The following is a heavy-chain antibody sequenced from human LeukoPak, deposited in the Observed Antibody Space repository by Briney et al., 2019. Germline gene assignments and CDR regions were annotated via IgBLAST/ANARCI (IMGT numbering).Heavy chain of an antibody. V-gene: IGHV1-8*03. CDR2: MNPNSGNT. CDR1: GYTFTGYD. J-gene: IGHJ4*02. Sequence: ASVKVSCKASGYTFTGYDINWVRQAAGQGLEWMGWMNPNSGNTGYAQKFQGRVTITRNTSISTAYMELSSLRSEDTAVYYCARSEGYLGYWGQGTLVTVSS. CDR3: ARSEGYLGY. D-gene: IGHD1-1*01.